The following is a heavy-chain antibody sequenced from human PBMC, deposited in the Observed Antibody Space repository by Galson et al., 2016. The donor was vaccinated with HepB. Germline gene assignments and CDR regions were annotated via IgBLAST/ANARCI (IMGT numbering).Heavy chain of an antibody. CDR3: ARDLDHSFYFDY. CDR1: GYTFNTYT. CDR2: ITPSGGHK. V-gene: IGHV1-46*02. J-gene: IGHJ4*02. D-gene: IGHD1-14*01. Sequence: SVKVSCKASGYTFNTYTMHWVRQAPGQGLEWMGTITPSGGHKISAQKFQDRITMTRDTSTSTVYMELISLRSEDTAVYYCARDLDHSFYFDYWGQGTLLTVSS.